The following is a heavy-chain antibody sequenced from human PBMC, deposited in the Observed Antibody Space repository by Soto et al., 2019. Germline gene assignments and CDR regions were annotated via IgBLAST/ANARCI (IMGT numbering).Heavy chain of an antibody. CDR3: ARTRWDSSGSKTERTFDY. V-gene: IGHV1-69*13. CDR2: IIPIFGTA. D-gene: IGHD3-22*01. J-gene: IGHJ4*02. CDR1: GGTFSSYA. Sequence: SVKVSCKASGGTFSSYAISWVRQAPGQGLEWMGGIIPIFGTANYAQKFQGRVTITADESTSTAYMELSSLRSEDTAVYYCARTRWDSSGSKTERTFDYWGQGTLVTVSS.